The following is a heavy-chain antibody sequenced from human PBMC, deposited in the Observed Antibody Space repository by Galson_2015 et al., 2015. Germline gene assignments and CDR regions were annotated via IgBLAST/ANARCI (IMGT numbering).Heavy chain of an antibody. CDR2: ISYDGSNK. Sequence: SLRLSCAASGFTFSSYAMHWVRQAPGKGLEWVAVISYDGSNKYYADSVKGRFTISRDNSKNTLYLQMNSLRAEDTAVYYCARVVGYYYDSSGVGSWFDPWGQGTLVTVSS. CDR1: GFTFSSYA. J-gene: IGHJ5*02. CDR3: ARVVGYYYDSSGVGSWFDP. D-gene: IGHD3-22*01. V-gene: IGHV3-30-3*01.